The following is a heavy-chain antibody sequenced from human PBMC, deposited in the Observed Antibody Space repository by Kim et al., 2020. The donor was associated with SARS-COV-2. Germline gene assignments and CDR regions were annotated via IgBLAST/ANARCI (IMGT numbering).Heavy chain of an antibody. J-gene: IGHJ4*02. D-gene: IGHD6-19*01. Sequence: KFQGRVTITADKSTSTAYMELSSLRSEDTAVYYCARGFQGYSSGWSPFDYWGQGTLVTVSS. V-gene: IGHV1-69*04. CDR3: ARGFQGYSSGWSPFDY.